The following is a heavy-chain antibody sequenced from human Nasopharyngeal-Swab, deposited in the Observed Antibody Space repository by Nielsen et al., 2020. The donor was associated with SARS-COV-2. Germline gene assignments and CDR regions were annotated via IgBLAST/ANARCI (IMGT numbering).Heavy chain of an antibody. CDR2: IYYSGST. V-gene: IGHV4-31*03. CDR3: ARDRRAQSGRGFGEPWNYYGMDV. D-gene: IGHD3-10*01. J-gene: IGHJ6*02. Sequence: SETLSLTCTVSGGSISGGGYYWSWIRQHPGKGLEWIGYIYYSGSTYYNPSLKSRVTISVDTSKHQFSLKLSSVTAADTAVYYCARDRRAQSGRGFGEPWNYYGMDVWGQGTTVTVSS. CDR1: GGSISGGGYY.